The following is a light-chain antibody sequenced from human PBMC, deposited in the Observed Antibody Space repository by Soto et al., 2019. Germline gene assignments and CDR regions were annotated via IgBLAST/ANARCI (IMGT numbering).Light chain of an antibody. CDR3: CSYAGSSTSLVV. J-gene: IGLJ2*01. CDR1: SSDVGSYNL. V-gene: IGLV2-23*02. Sequence: QSVLTQPASVSGSPGQSITISCTGTSSDVGSYNLVSWYQQRPGKAPKLMIYEVSKRPSGVSNRFSGSKSGNTASLTISGLQAEDEADYYGCSYAGSSTSLVVFGGGTKVTVL. CDR2: EVS.